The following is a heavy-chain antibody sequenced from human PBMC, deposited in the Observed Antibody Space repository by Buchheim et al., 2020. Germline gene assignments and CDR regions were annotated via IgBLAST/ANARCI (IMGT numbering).Heavy chain of an antibody. J-gene: IGHJ6*02. CDR1: GFTFSSYA. D-gene: IGHD6-6*01. CDR3: TSSYGMDV. V-gene: IGHV3-30-3*01. CDR2: ISYDGSNK. Sequence: QVQLVESGGGVVQPGRSLRLSCAASGFTFSSYAMHWVRQAPGKGLEWVAVISYDGSNKYYADSVKGRFTISRDNSKNTLDLQMNSLRAEDTAVYYCTSSYGMDVWGQGTT.